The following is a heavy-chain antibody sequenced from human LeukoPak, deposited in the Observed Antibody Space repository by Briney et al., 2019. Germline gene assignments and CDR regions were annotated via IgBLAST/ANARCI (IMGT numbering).Heavy chain of an antibody. CDR1: GFTFSSYW. CDR3: ARAVSSGYDPFDY. D-gene: IGHD3-22*01. Sequence: QPGGSLRLSCAASGFTFSSYWMHWVRQAPGRGLEWVSVIYSGGNTYYADSVKGRFTISRDNSKNTLYLQMNSLRAEDTAVYYCARAVSSGYDPFDYWGQGTLVTVSS. V-gene: IGHV3-53*01. CDR2: IYSGGNT. J-gene: IGHJ4*02.